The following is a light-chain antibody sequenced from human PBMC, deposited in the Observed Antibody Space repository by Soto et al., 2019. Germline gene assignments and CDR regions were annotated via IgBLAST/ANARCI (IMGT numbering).Light chain of an antibody. CDR1: QNINSY. V-gene: IGKV3-11*01. CDR3: QQRRDWYT. Sequence: IVLIQSPATLSLSPGERATLSCRATQNINSYLAWYQQKPGQAPRLLIYHASNRATGIPARFRGSGSGTDFPLTISILESEDSAVYFCQQRRDWYTFGQGTKLEIK. J-gene: IGKJ2*01. CDR2: HAS.